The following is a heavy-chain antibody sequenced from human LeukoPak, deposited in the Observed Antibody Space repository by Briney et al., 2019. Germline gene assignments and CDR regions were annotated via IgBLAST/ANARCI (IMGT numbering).Heavy chain of an antibody. V-gene: IGHV1-69*13. Sequence: ASVKVSCKASGGTFSSYAISWVRQAPGQGLEWMGGIIPIFGTANYAQKFQGRVTITADESTSTAYMELSSLRSEDTAVYYCALYCSSTSCKTYPTYGMDVWGQGTTVTVSS. CDR2: IIPIFGTA. CDR3: ALYCSSTSCKTYPTYGMDV. J-gene: IGHJ6*02. D-gene: IGHD2-2*01. CDR1: GGTFSSYA.